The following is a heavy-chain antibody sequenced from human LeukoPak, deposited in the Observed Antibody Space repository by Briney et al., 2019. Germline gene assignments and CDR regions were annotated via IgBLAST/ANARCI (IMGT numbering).Heavy chain of an antibody. CDR3: AKSRELLWDAFDI. Sequence: GGSLRLSCAASGFTVSSNYMSWVRQAPGKGLEWVSVIYSGGSTYYADSVKGRFTISRDNSKNTLYLQMNSLRAEDTAVYYCAKSRELLWDAFDIWGQGTMVTVSS. J-gene: IGHJ3*02. CDR2: IYSGGST. V-gene: IGHV3-53*01. CDR1: GFTVSSNY. D-gene: IGHD3-10*01.